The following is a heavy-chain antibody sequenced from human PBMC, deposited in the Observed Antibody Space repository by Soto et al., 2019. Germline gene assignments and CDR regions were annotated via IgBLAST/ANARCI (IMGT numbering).Heavy chain of an antibody. CDR3: ARERNSASYPYPDY. Sequence: QVQLVQSGAEVKKPGASVKVSCKASGYTFTSYDINWVRQATGQGLEWMGWMNPNSGNTGYAQKFQGRVTMTRNTSISTAYMERSSLRSEDTAVYYCARERNSASYPYPDYWGQGTLVTVSS. CDR2: MNPNSGNT. D-gene: IGHD3-10*01. J-gene: IGHJ4*02. V-gene: IGHV1-8*01. CDR1: GYTFTSYD.